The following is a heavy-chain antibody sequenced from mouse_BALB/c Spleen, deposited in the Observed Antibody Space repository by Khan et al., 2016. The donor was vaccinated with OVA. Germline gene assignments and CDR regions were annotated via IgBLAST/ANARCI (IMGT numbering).Heavy chain of an antibody. CDR3: ASYYGSSYGGFFAY. V-gene: IGHV14-1*02. J-gene: IGHJ3*01. CDR1: GFNIKDYY. D-gene: IGHD1-1*01. CDR2: IDPENGNT. Sequence: VQLQQSGAELVRPGALVKLSCKASGFNIKDYYMHWVKQRPEQGLEWIGWIDPENGNTIYDPKFQGKASITADTSSNTAYLQLSSLTSEDTAVYYCASYYGSSYGGFFAYWGQGTLVTVSA.